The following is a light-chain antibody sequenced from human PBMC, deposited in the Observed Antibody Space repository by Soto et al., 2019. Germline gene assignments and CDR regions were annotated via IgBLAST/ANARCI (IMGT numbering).Light chain of an antibody. V-gene: IGKV3-11*01. CDR3: QQRSHWPPT. CDR2: DAS. J-gene: IGKJ1*01. Sequence: EIVLTQSPATLSLSPGERATLSCRASQSVTSHLAWYQQKPGQAPRLLIYDASNRATGIPARFSGSGSGTDFTLTISSLEPEDFAVYYCQQRSHWPPTFGPGTKVDI. CDR1: QSVTSH.